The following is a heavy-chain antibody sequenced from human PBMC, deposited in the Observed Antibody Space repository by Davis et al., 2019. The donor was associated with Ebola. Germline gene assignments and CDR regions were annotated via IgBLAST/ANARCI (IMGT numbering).Heavy chain of an antibody. CDR3: ANHPGGSGSYFPSFYYYYGMDV. D-gene: IGHD3-10*01. V-gene: IGHV3-23*01. CDR2: ISGSGGST. J-gene: IGHJ6*02. CDR1: GFTFSSYA. Sequence: PGGSLRLSCAASGFTFSSYAMSWVRQAPGKGLEWVSAISGSGGSTYYADSVKGRFTISRDNSKNTLYLQMNSLRAEDTAVYYCANHPGGSGSYFPSFYYYYGMDVWGQGTTVTVSS.